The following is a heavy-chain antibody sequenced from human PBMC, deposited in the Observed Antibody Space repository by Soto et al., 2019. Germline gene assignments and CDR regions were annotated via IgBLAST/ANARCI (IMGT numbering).Heavy chain of an antibody. CDR3: AKMSSENYYDPVFS. V-gene: IGHV3-11*01. Sequence: QVQLVESGGGLVKTSGSLRIACAASGFTFSDYYMSWVRQAQGQGLEWVSYISSSGNTIYYADTVKGRFTISRDNAKNSVYLQMNSLRAEDTALYFCAKMSSENYYDPVFSWGQGTLVTVSS. D-gene: IGHD3-22*01. CDR2: ISSSGNTI. CDR1: GFTFSDYY. J-gene: IGHJ4*02.